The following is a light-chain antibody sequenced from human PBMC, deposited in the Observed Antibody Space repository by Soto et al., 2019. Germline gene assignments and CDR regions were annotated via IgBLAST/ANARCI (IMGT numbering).Light chain of an antibody. CDR1: SSNIGSNY. V-gene: IGLV1-51*01. CDR2: DND. J-gene: IGLJ2*01. CDR3: GTWDSSLSAVV. Sequence: QSVLTQPPSVSAAPGQKVTISCSGSSSNIGSNYVSWYRQLPGTAPKLLIYDNDKRPSGIPDRFSASKSGTSATLGISALRPGDEADYYCGTWDSSLSAVVFGGGTQLTVL.